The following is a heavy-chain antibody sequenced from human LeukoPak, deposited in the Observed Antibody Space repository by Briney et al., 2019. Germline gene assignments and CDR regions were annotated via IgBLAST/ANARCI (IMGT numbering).Heavy chain of an antibody. J-gene: IGHJ6*02. CDR1: GYTFTSYA. CDR2: INTNTGNP. V-gene: IGHV7-4-1*02. CDR3: ASSAEYYYYYGMDV. Sequence: ASVKVSCTASGYTFTSYAMNWVRQAPGQGLEWMGWINTNTGNPTYAQGFTGRFVFSLDTSVSTAYLQISSLKAEDTAVYYCASSAEYYYYYGMDVWGQGTTVTVS.